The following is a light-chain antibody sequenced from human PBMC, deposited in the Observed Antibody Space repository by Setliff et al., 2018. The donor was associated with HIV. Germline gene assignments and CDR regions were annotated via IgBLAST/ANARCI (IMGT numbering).Light chain of an antibody. CDR1: SSNIGSYS. CDR3: QCYDTGLSGYV. Sequence: QSALAQPPSASGTPGQRVTISCSGSSSNIGSYSVNWYMQLPGTAPKVIIYNNSHRPSGVPDRFSGSKSGTSASLAISGLQSEDEADYYCQCYDTGLSGYVFGTGTKVNVL. V-gene: IGLV1-44*01. J-gene: IGLJ1*01. CDR2: NNS.